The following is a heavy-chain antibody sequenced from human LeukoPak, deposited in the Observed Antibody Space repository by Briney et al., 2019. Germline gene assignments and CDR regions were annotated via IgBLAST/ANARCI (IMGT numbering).Heavy chain of an antibody. CDR3: SRDLFTEGLVWHHFDY. D-gene: IGHD3/OR15-3a*01. V-gene: IGHV1-2*02. Sequence: ASVKVSCKASGYTFTAYYIHWVRQAPGHGLDWMGWMNPNSGGTNHAQNFQGRVAMTRDTSINTAYMELTSLRSDDTAVYYCSRDLFTEGLVWHHFDYWGQGTLVTVSP. CDR1: GYTFTAYY. CDR2: MNPNSGGT. J-gene: IGHJ4*02.